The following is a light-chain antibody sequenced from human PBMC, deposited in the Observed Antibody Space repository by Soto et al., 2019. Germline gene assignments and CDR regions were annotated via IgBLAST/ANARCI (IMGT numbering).Light chain of an antibody. CDR1: SREVGGYNY. CDR2: DVS. Sequence: QSVLSEPRGVSGCPGQSVTISCTGRSREVGGYNYVSWYQQHPGKAPKLMIYDVSKRPSRVPDRFSGSKSGNPPSLTISGLQAEDEADYYCCSYPGSSTFAVFGTGTTLTVL. CDR3: CSYPGSSTFAV. V-gene: IGLV2-11*01. J-gene: IGLJ1*01.